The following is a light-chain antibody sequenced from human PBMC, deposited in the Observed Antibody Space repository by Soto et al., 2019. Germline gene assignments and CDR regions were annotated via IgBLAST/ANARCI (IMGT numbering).Light chain of an antibody. CDR3: SSSTSSSTLV. V-gene: IGLV2-14*01. CDR1: SSDVGGYNY. CDR2: EVS. Sequence: QSALTQPSSVSASPGQSITISCTGTSSDVGGYNYGSWYQQHPGKAPKLMIDEVSNRPSGVSNRFSGSKSGNTASLTISGLHDDDEAAYYCSSSTSSSTLVFGTGTKLTVL. J-gene: IGLJ1*01.